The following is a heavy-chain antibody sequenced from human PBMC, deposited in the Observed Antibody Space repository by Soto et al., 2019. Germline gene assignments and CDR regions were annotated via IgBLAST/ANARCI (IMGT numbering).Heavy chain of an antibody. Sequence: SETLSLTCSVSGGSISTVGHYWTWIRQPPGKGLEWIGSIYHTGSTYYSKSLRSRLTMSVDTSKSQFSLRLSSVTAADTAVYYCARATGTLRSRNCDYWGQGSLVTAPQ. CDR2: IYHTGST. D-gene: IGHD1-1*01. CDR3: ARATGTLRSRNCDY. V-gene: IGHV4-31*03. CDR1: GGSISTVGHY. J-gene: IGHJ4*02.